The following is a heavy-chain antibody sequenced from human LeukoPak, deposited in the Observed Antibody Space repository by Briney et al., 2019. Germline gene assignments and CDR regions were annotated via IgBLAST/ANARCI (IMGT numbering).Heavy chain of an antibody. V-gene: IGHV3-53*01. CDR3: ARGVREEVIYYYYYYGMDV. CDR1: GFTFSSYA. J-gene: IGHJ6*02. Sequence: GGSLRLSCAASGFTFSSYAMSWVRQAPGKGLEWVSVIYSGGSTYYADSVKGRFTISRDNSKNTLYLQMNSLRAEDTAVYYCARGVREEVIYYYYYYGMDVWGQGTTVTVSS. D-gene: IGHD2/OR15-2a*01. CDR2: IYSGGST.